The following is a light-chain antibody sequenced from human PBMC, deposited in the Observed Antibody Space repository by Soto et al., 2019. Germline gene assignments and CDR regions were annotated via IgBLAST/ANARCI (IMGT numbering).Light chain of an antibody. J-gene: IGKJ3*01. CDR1: QSVSSSY. V-gene: IGKV3-20*01. Sequence: ENELKQSPGTMSLSPGERATLSCRASQSVSSSYLAWYQQKPGQAPRLLIYGASSRATGIPDRFSGSGSGTDFTLTISRLEPEDFAVYYCQQYGSSPRTFGPGTKVDIK. CDR2: GAS. CDR3: QQYGSSPRT.